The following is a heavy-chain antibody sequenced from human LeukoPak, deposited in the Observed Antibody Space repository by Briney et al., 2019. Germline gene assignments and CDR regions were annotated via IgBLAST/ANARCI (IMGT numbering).Heavy chain of an antibody. D-gene: IGHD2-15*01. CDR2: ISSSSSYI. CDR1: GFTVSSNY. CDR3: ARVSVVENWFDP. Sequence: GGSLRLSCAASGFTVSSNYMSWVRQAPGKGLEWVSSISSSSSYIYYADSVKGRFTISRDNAKNSLYLQMNSLRAEDTAVYYCARVSVVENWFDPWGQGTLVTVSS. J-gene: IGHJ5*02. V-gene: IGHV3-21*01.